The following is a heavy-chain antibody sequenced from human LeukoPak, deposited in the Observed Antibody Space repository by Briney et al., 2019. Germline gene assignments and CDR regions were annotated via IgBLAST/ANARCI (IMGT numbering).Heavy chain of an antibody. D-gene: IGHD3-22*01. CDR3: ARVSIPSSYYYDSSGYYGLFDY. CDR1: GYTFTSYG. Sequence: ASVKVSCKASGYTFTSYGISWVRQAPGQGLEWMGWISAYNGNTNYAQKLQGRVTMTTDTSTSTAYMELRSLRSDDTAVYYCARVSIPSSYYYDSSGYYGLFDYWGQGTLVTVSS. CDR2: ISAYNGNT. V-gene: IGHV1-18*01. J-gene: IGHJ4*02.